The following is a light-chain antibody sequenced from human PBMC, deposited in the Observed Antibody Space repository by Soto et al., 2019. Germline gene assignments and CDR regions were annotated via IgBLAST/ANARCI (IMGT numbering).Light chain of an antibody. V-gene: IGKV3-11*01. Sequence: EILFTQSPAPLSLSPGEKNTLSFRASQSVSSYLAWYQQKPGQAPRLLIYDASNRATGIPARFSGSGSGTDFTLTISSLEPEDFAVYYCQQRSNWLLTFGGGTKVDIK. CDR1: QSVSSY. J-gene: IGKJ4*01. CDR2: DAS. CDR3: QQRSNWLLT.